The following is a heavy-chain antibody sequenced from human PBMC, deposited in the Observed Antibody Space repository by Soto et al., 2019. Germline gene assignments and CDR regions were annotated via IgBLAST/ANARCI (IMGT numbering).Heavy chain of an antibody. Sequence: QLQLQESGPGLVKPSETLSLTCRVSDGSMNSYSSYWGWIRQPPGKGLEWIGVINHSGSTYHNLSLKGRVTMSVDASRNQFSLKLTSMTAADTAVYYCARLGGYVSVGYYYLWDSWGQGTLVTVSS. CDR1: DGSMNSYSSY. D-gene: IGHD3-22*01. J-gene: IGHJ4*02. V-gene: IGHV4-39*01. CDR3: ARLGGYVSVGYYYLWDS. CDR2: INHSGST.